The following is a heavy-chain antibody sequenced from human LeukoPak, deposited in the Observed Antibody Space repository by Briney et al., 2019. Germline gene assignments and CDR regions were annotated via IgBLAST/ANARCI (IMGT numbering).Heavy chain of an antibody. J-gene: IGHJ4*02. Sequence: TGGSLRLSCAASGFTFSSYSMNWVRQAPGKGLEWVSYISSSSSTIYYADSVKGRFTISRDNSKNTLYLQMNSLRAEDTAVYYCARAVGPLEFDYWGQGTLVTVSS. CDR2: ISSSSSTI. D-gene: IGHD1-1*01. CDR3: ARAVGPLEFDY. CDR1: GFTFSSYS. V-gene: IGHV3-48*01.